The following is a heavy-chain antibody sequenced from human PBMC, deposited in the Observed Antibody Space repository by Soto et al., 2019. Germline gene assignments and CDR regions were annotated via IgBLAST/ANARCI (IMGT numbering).Heavy chain of an antibody. D-gene: IGHD3-22*01. J-gene: IGHJ4*02. CDR1: GGSISSYY. CDR2: IYYSGST. CDR3: ARGDYYYDGSGYYYFDS. Sequence: SETLSLTCTVSGGSISSYYWSWIRQPPGKGLEWIGYIYYSGSTNYNPSLRSRVAVSVDTSKNQFTLRLNSVIAADTAVYYCARGDYYYDGSGYYYFDSWGQGTLVTVSS. V-gene: IGHV4-59*08.